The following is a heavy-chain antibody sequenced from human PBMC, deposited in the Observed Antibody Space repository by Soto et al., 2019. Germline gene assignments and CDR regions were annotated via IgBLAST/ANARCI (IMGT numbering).Heavy chain of an antibody. D-gene: IGHD1-26*01. CDR1: GFTFSSYG. J-gene: IGHJ4*02. V-gene: IGHV3-33*01. Sequence: QVQLVESGGGVVQPGRSLRLSCAASGFTFSSYGMHWVRQAPGKGLEWVAVIRYDGSNKYYADSVKGRFTISRENSKNTLYLQMNSLRAEDTAVYYCARDVREWEPFDYWGEGPLVTVSS. CDR2: IRYDGSNK. CDR3: ARDVREWEPFDY.